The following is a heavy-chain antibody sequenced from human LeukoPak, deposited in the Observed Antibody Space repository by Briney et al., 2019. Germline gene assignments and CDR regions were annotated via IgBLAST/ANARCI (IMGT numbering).Heavy chain of an antibody. V-gene: IGHV1-46*01. J-gene: IGHJ5*02. CDR2: INPSGGST. CDR3: VKGLFAWEFGS. CDR1: GYTFTSYY. Sequence: GASVKVSCKASGYTFTSYYMHWVRQAPGQGLEWMGIINPSGGSTSYAQKFQGRVTMTRDTSTSTVYMELSSLRSEDTAVYYCVKGLFAWEFGSWGQGTLVTVSS. D-gene: IGHD1-26*01.